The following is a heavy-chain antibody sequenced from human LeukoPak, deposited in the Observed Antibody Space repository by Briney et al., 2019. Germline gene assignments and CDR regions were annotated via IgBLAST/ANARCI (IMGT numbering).Heavy chain of an antibody. J-gene: IGHJ4*02. Sequence: PSQTLSLTCAVSGGSISSGGYSWRWIRQPPGKGLEWIGYIYYSGSTYYNPSLKSRVTISVDTSKNQFSLKLSSVTAADTAVYYCARVSESYLQFDYWGQGTLVTSPQ. CDR1: GGSISSGGYS. V-gene: IGHV4-30-4*07. D-gene: IGHD5-24*01. CDR2: IYYSGST. CDR3: ARVSESYLQFDY.